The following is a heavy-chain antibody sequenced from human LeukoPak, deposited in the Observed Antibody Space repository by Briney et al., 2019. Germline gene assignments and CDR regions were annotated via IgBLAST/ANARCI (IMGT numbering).Heavy chain of an antibody. V-gene: IGHV4-4*07. CDR1: GGSFNGYY. CDR3: ARGEHTCDY. CDR2: ISDSGYT. J-gene: IGHJ4*02. Sequence: PSETLSLTCTVSGGSFNGYYWNWIRQSAGKRLEWIGRISDSGYTNYNPSLQSRLTMSVDTSKNQLSLRLSSVTAADTAVYYCARGEHTCDYWGQGTLVTVSS. D-gene: IGHD1-26*01.